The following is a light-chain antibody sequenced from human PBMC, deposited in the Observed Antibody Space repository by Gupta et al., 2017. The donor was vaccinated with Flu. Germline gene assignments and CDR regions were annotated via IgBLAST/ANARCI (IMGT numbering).Light chain of an antibody. J-gene: IGKJ4*01. V-gene: IGKV3-11*01. CDR1: QSVSSF. CDR2: DPS. Sequence: VLPQSLAPLSLSPGERATLSCRASQSVSSFLSLYQQKPGQATRLLIHDPSNRATGIPARFSGSGCGTDFALTISSLEPEDFAVYYCQRRSNCTLPLTFGGGTKVEIK. CDR3: QRRSNCTLPLT.